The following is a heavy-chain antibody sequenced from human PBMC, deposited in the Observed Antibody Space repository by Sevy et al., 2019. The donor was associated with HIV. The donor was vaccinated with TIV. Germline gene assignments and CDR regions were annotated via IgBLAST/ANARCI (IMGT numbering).Heavy chain of an antibody. V-gene: IGHV3-11*01. CDR1: GFTFSDYY. CDR2: ISSSGSTI. CDR3: ARDASSRWLVRGGVYFDY. J-gene: IGHJ4*02. D-gene: IGHD6-19*01. Sequence: GGSLRLSCAASGFTFSDYYMSWIRQAPGKGLEWVSYISSSGSTIYYADSVKGRFTISRDNAKNSLYLQMNSLRAEDAAVYDCARDASSRWLVRGGVYFDYWGQGTLVTVSS.